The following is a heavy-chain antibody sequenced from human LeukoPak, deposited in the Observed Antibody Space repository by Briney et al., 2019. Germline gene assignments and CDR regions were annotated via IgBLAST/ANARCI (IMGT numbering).Heavy chain of an antibody. CDR1: GASISGSGYY. CDR3: AAYFSGYPHFQY. V-gene: IGHV4-39*07. J-gene: IGHJ4*02. CDR2: INHSGST. D-gene: IGHD5-12*01. Sequence: PSETLSLTCTVSGASISGSGYYWGWIRQPPGKGLEWIGEINHSGSTNYNPSLKSRVTISVDTSKNQFSLNLSSVTAADTAVYYCAAYFSGYPHFQYWGQGTLVAVSS.